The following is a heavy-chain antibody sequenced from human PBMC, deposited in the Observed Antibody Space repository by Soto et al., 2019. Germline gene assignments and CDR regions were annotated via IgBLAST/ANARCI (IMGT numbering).Heavy chain of an antibody. CDR2: ISGSGGST. J-gene: IGHJ4*02. D-gene: IGHD3-16*02. CDR1: GFTVSSNY. Sequence: GGSLRLSCAASGFTVSSNYMSWVRQAPGKGLEWVSAISGSGGSTYYADSVKGRFTISRDNSKNTLYLQMNSLRAEDTAVYYCAKESYRYTYFDYWGQGTLVTVSS. CDR3: AKESYRYTYFDY. V-gene: IGHV3-23*01.